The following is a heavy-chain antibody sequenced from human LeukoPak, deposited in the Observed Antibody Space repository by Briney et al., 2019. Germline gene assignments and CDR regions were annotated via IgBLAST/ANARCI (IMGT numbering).Heavy chain of an antibody. CDR1: GFTFSDYY. D-gene: IGHD2-15*01. J-gene: IGHJ4*02. Sequence: PGGSLRLSCAASGFTFSDYYMSWIRQASGKGLEWVSYISSSSSYTNYADSVKGRFTISRDNAKNSLYLQMNSLRAEDTAVYYCARDRGYCSGGSCYYVYWGQGTLVTVSS. CDR2: ISSSSSYT. CDR3: ARDRGYCSGGSCYYVY. V-gene: IGHV3-11*06.